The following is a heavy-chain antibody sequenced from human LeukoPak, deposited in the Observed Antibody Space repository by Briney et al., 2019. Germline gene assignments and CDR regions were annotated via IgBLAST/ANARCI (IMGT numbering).Heavy chain of an antibody. V-gene: IGHV3-23*01. CDR3: AKHSVTAVTAFFDF. D-gene: IGHD2-21*02. J-gene: IGHJ4*02. Sequence: GGSLRLSCAASGFTVSSNYMSWVRQAPGKGLEWVSDIRGNGDKTYYVDSVKGRFTISRDNSKNTLYLQMNSLRAGDTAVYYCAKHSVTAVTAFFDFWGQGTPVTVSS. CDR2: IRGNGDKT. CDR1: GFTVSSNY.